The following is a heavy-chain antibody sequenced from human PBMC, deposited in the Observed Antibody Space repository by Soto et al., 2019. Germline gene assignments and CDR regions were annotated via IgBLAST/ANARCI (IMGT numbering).Heavy chain of an antibody. CDR1: GFNFRDYY. CDR3: ARDHDSSGKIHYDYGMDV. CDR2: ISGSGSII. D-gene: IGHD3-22*01. V-gene: IGHV3-11*01. Sequence: GGSLRLSCAASGFNFRDYYFNWIRRAPGKGLEWVSYISGSGSIIYYADSVKGRFTISRDNAKNSVYLQLNSLRDEDTAVYYCARDHDSSGKIHYDYGMDVWGQGT. J-gene: IGHJ6*02.